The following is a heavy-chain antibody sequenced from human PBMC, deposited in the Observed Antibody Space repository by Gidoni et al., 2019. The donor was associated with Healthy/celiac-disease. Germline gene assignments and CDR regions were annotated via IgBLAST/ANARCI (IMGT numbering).Heavy chain of an antibody. Sequence: QLQLLESRPGLVKPSETLSLTCTVSVGSISCNSYYLGWIRQPPGKGLEWIGSIYYSGSTYYNPSLKSRVTISVDTSKSQFSLKLSSVTAADTAVYFCARSGSSSWHWYFDLWGRGTLVTVSS. D-gene: IGHD6-13*01. V-gene: IGHV4-39*01. J-gene: IGHJ2*01. CDR1: VGSISCNSYY. CDR3: ARSGSSSWHWYFDL. CDR2: IYYSGST.